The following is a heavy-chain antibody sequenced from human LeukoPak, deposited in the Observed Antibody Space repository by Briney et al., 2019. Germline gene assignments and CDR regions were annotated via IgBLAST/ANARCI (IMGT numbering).Heavy chain of an antibody. D-gene: IGHD6-6*01. Sequence: QPGGSLRLSCAASGFTFSSYWMHWVRPAPGKGLVWVSRINTDGSSTSYADSVKGRFTISRDNAKNTLYLQMNSLRAEDTAVHYCVRDTPEYSSSWRNYYYYMDVWGKGTTVTVSS. CDR3: VRDTPEYSSSWRNYYYYMDV. CDR2: INTDGSST. CDR1: GFTFSSYW. V-gene: IGHV3-74*01. J-gene: IGHJ6*03.